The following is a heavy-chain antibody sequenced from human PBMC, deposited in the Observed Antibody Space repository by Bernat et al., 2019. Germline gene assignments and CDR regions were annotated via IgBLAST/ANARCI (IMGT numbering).Heavy chain of an antibody. Sequence: EVQLVESGGGLVQPGGSLRLSCAASGFTFSSYSMNWVRQAPGKGLEWVSYISSGSSTIYYADSVTGRFTSSRDNAKNTLYLQMDSLRAEDTAVYYCATCGSGSYWGYWGQGTLVTVSS. V-gene: IGHV3-48*01. CDR1: GFTFSSYS. CDR3: ATCGSGSYWGY. D-gene: IGHD3-10*01. CDR2: ISSGSSTI. J-gene: IGHJ4*02.